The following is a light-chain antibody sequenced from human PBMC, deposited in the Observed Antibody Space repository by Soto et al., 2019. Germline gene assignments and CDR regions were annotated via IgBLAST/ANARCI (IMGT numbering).Light chain of an antibody. V-gene: IGLV1-40*01. CDR1: SSNIGAGYD. CDR3: QSHDSSLSGWV. Sequence: QSVLTQPPSVSGAPGQTVTISCTGSSSNIGAGYDVHWYQQFPGTAPKLLIYANSNWPSGVPDRFYGSKSGTSASLAITGLQAEDEADYYCQSHDSSLSGWVFGGGTKVTVL. J-gene: IGLJ3*02. CDR2: ANS.